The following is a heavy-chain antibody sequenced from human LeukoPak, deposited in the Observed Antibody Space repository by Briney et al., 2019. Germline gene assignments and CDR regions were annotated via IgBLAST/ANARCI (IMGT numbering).Heavy chain of an antibody. CDR2: INPSGGST. CDR3: ARVRGITMVRGAILDP. Sequence: ASVKVSFKASGYTFTSYYMHWVRQAPGQGLEWMGIINPSGGSTSYAQKFQGRVTMTRDTSTSTVYMELSSLRSEDTAVYYCARVRGITMVRGAILDPWGQGTLVTVSS. V-gene: IGHV1-46*01. CDR1: GYTFTSYY. D-gene: IGHD3-10*01. J-gene: IGHJ5*02.